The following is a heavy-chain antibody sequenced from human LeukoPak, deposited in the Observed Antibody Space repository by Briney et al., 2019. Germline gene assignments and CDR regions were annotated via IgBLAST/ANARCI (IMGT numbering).Heavy chain of an antibody. CDR1: GFTFSSYA. Sequence: GGSLRLSCAASGFTFSSYAMSWVRQAPGKGLEWVSAISGSGGSTYYAESVKGRFTISRDNSKNTLYLQMNSLRAEDTAVYYCAKPNGGLQWLATAGFDYWGQGTLVTVSS. CDR2: ISGSGGST. V-gene: IGHV3-23*01. J-gene: IGHJ4*02. CDR3: AKPNGGLQWLATAGFDY. D-gene: IGHD6-19*01.